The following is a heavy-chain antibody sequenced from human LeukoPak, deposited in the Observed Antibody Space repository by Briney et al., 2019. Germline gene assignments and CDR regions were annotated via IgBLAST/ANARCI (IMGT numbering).Heavy chain of an antibody. J-gene: IGHJ4*02. D-gene: IGHD5-18*01. Sequence: PGGSLRLSCAASGFTFSDHWMHWVRQAPGKGLEWVATINRDGSEKWYLDSVRGRFTISRDNAKNSLYLQMNSLRADDTAVYYCARDVGYSYSSPFDYWGQGTLVTVSS. CDR3: ARDVGYSYSSPFDY. V-gene: IGHV3-7*01. CDR2: INRDGSEK. CDR1: GFTFSDHW.